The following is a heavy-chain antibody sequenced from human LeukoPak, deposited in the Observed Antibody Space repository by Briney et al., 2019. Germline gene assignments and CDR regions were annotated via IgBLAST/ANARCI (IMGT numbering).Heavy chain of an antibody. Sequence: ASVKVSCKASGYTFTSYGISWVRQAPGQGLEWMGWIGAYNGNTNYAQKLQGRVTMTTDTSTSTAYMELRSLRSDDTAVYYCARDESHYYGSGSYYPDYWGQGTLVAVSS. CDR2: IGAYNGNT. J-gene: IGHJ4*02. CDR1: GYTFTSYG. CDR3: ARDESHYYGSGSYYPDY. D-gene: IGHD3-10*01. V-gene: IGHV1-18*01.